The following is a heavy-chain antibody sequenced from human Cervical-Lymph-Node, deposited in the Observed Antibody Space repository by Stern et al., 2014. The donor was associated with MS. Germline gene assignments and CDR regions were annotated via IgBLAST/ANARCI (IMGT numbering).Heavy chain of an antibody. Sequence: VQLEESGGGVVQPGGSLRLSCAASGFPFSGHGLHWVRQAPGKGLEWVALISYDGSNKWYAESVKGRFTISRDSSRNTMFLQMNPLRLEDAAVYYCARDGPNYDHNGRGDAFDVWGQGAMVTVSP. J-gene: IGHJ3*01. CDR3: ARDGPNYDHNGRGDAFDV. V-gene: IGHV3-33*05. CDR2: ISYDGSNK. D-gene: IGHD3-22*01. CDR1: GFPFSGHG.